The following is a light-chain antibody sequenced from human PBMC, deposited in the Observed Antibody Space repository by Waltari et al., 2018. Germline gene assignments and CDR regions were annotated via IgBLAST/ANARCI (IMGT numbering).Light chain of an antibody. Sequence: EIVMTQSPATLSVSPGDRAPLSCRASQGVSSNLAWYQQKPGQAPRLLIYGASTRATGIPARFSGTGSGTEFTLTISSLQSEDFAVYYCQQYNNWPPLFTFGPGTKVDMK. V-gene: IGKV3D-15*01. CDR2: GAS. CDR1: QGVSSN. J-gene: IGKJ3*01. CDR3: QQYNNWPPLFT.